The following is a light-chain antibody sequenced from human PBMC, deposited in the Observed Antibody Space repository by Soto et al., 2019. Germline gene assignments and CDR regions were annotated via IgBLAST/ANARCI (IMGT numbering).Light chain of an antibody. CDR3: SSKTSSSTHYV. V-gene: IGLV2-14*01. CDR2: EVT. Sequence: QCVRSHPASVSWSPGHLITISCTGTSSDVGAYNYVSWYQQLPGNAPRLMIYEVTNRPSGVPNRFSGSKSGNTASLTISGLQAEDEPDYHCSSKTSSSTHYVFGTGPKVTVL. CDR1: SSDVGAYNY. J-gene: IGLJ1*01.